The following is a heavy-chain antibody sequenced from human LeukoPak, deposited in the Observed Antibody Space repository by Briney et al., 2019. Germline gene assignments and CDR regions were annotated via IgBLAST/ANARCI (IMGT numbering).Heavy chain of an antibody. V-gene: IGHV3-30*04. CDR1: GFTFSSYA. CDR3: ARAVITMIPEGGYFDY. CDR2: ISYDGSNK. Sequence: GGSLRLSCAASGFTFSSYAMSWVRQAPGKGLEWVAVISYDGSNKYYADSVKGRFTISRDNSKNTLYLQMNSLRAEDTAVYYCARAVITMIPEGGYFDYWGQGTLVTVSS. J-gene: IGHJ4*02. D-gene: IGHD3-22*01.